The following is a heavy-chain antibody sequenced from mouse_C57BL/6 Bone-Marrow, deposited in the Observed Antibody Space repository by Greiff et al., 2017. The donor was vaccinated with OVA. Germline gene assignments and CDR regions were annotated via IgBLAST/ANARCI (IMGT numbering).Heavy chain of an antibody. J-gene: IGHJ3*01. CDR3: ARPTYYSNYDRFAY. CDR2: IYPRCGNT. CDR1: GYTFTSYG. V-gene: IGHV1-81*01. Sequence: QVQLKESGAELARPGASVKLSCKASGYTFTSYGISWVKQRTGQGLEWIGEIYPRCGNTYYNEKFKGKATLTADKSSSTAYMELRSLTSEDSAVYFCARPTYYSNYDRFAYWGQGTLVTVSA. D-gene: IGHD2-5*01.